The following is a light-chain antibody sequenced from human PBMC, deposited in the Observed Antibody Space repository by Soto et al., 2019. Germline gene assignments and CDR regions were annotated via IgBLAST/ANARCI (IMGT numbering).Light chain of an antibody. CDR2: DAS. CDR3: QQRTNWHPT. V-gene: IGKV3-11*01. CDR1: QSVSSY. Sequence: EIVLTQSPATLSLSPGDRATLSCRASQSVSSYLAWYQQRPGQAPRLLIYDASNRATGIPARFSGSGSGTDFTLTIISLETEDFAVYYCQQRTNWHPTFGGGTKVEIK. J-gene: IGKJ4*01.